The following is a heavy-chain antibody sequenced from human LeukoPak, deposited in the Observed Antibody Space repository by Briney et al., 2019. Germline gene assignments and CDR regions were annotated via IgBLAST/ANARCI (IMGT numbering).Heavy chain of an antibody. CDR3: ASLQPELRWSFSVQL. CDR2: ISSSSSYI. Sequence: GGSLRLSCAASGFTFSSYSMNWVRQAPGKGLEWVSSISSSSSYIYYADSVKGRFTISRDNAKNSLYLQMNSLRAEDTAVYYCASLQPELRWSFSVQLWGQGTLVTVSS. J-gene: IGHJ4*02. CDR1: GFTFSSYS. D-gene: IGHD1-7*01. V-gene: IGHV3-21*01.